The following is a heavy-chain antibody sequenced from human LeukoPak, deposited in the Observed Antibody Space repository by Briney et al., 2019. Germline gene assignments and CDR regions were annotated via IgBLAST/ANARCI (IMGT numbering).Heavy chain of an antibody. CDR2: ISAYNGNT. D-gene: IGHD2-15*01. CDR1: GYTFTSYG. Sequence: GASVKVSCKASGYTFTSYGISWVRQAPGQGLEWMGWISAYNGNTNYARKLQGRVTMTTDTSTSTAYMELRSLRSDDTAVYYCARLGYCSGGSCYSRFEYYYYGMDVWGKGTTVTVSS. CDR3: ARLGYCSGGSCYSRFEYYYYGMDV. V-gene: IGHV1-18*04. J-gene: IGHJ6*04.